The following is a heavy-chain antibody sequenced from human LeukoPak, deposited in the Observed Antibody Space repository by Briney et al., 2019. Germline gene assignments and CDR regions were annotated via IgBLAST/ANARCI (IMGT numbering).Heavy chain of an antibody. Sequence: GGSLRLSCAASGFTFSTYAMSWVRQAPGKGLEWVSAISGGGDRTFYADSVEGRFTVSRDNSKNTLYLQMNSLRPEDTAEYYCARYCVTTNCDVSSHYGMDVWGRGTTVTVSS. D-gene: IGHD2-2*01. V-gene: IGHV3-23*01. J-gene: IGHJ6*02. CDR2: ISGGGDRT. CDR3: ARYCVTTNCDVSSHYGMDV. CDR1: GFTFSTYA.